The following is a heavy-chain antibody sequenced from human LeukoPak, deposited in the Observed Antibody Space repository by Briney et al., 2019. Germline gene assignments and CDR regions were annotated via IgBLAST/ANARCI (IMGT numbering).Heavy chain of an antibody. CDR2: IYSGGST. J-gene: IGHJ4*02. CDR3: ARELAGATTSFFDY. D-gene: IGHD1-26*01. CDR1: GFTVSSNY. V-gene: IGHV3-53*01. Sequence: GGSLRLSCAASGFTVSSNYMSWVRQAPGKGLEWVSVIYSGGSTYYADSVKGRFTISRDNSKNTLYLQMNSLRAEDTAVYYCARELAGATTSFFDYWGQGTLVTVSS.